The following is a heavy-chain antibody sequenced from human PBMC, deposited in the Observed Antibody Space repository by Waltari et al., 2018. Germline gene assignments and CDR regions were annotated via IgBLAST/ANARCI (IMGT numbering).Heavy chain of an antibody. CDR1: GFTFSTNW. J-gene: IGHJ4*02. CDR2: IKQDGSEK. CDR3: ARLYNTGWYGFDY. D-gene: IGHD6-19*01. V-gene: IGHV3-7*01. Sequence: EVQLVESGGGLVQPGGSLRLSCAASGFTFSTNWMSWVRQAPGKGLEWVANIKQDGSEKYAVDSVKGRFTISRDNAKNSLSLQMNSLRAEDTAVYFCARLYNTGWYGFDYWGQGTLVTVSS.